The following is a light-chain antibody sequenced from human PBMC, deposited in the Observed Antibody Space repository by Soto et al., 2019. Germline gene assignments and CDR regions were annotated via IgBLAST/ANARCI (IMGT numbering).Light chain of an antibody. V-gene: IGKV1-5*03. J-gene: IGKJ1*01. CDR3: QQYNSDSQT. CDR2: KAS. Sequence: DIQMTQSPSTLSASVGDRVTITCRASQSISSWLAWYQQKPGKAPKLLIYKASTLESRVPSRFSGSGSGTEFTLTISSLQPDDFATYYCQQYNSDSQTFGQGTKVEIK. CDR1: QSISSW.